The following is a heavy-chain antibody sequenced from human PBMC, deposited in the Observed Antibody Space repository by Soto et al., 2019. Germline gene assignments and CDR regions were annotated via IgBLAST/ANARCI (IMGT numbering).Heavy chain of an antibody. CDR2: IYHSGST. J-gene: IGHJ4*02. V-gene: IGHV4-38-2*01. CDR1: GYSISSGYY. CDR3: ARVGSGSYYGYYFDY. D-gene: IGHD3-10*01. Sequence: SETLSLTCAVSGYSISSGYYWGWIRQPPGKGLEWIGSIYHSGSTYYNPSLKSRVTISVDTSKNQFSLKLSSVTAADTAVYYCARVGSGSYYGYYFDYWGQGTLVTVSS.